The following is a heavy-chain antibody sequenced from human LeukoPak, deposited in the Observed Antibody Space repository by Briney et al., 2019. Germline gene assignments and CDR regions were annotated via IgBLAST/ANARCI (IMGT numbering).Heavy chain of an antibody. CDR2: IKQDGSEK. Sequence: PGGSLRLSCAASGFTFSNYWMTWVRQAPGKGLEWVANIKQDGSEKYYVDSVKGRFTISRDNAKNSLYLQMNSLRAEDTAVYYCARDWSRYWFDPWGQGTLVTVSS. CDR3: ARDWSRYWFDP. J-gene: IGHJ5*02. V-gene: IGHV3-7*01. CDR1: GFTFSNYW.